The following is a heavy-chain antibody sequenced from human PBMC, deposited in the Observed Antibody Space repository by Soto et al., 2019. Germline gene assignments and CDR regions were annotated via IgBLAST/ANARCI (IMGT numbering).Heavy chain of an antibody. CDR2: IIPIFGTA. J-gene: IGHJ4*02. CDR1: GGTFSSYA. V-gene: IGHV1-69*13. CDR3: ASGNYYDSSGYHEYYFDY. D-gene: IGHD3-22*01. Sequence: GASVKVSCKASGGTFSSYAISWVRQAPGQGIEWMGGIIPIFGTANYAQKFQGRVTITADESTSTAYMELSSLRSEDTAVYYCASGNYYDSSGYHEYYFDYWGQGTLVTVSS.